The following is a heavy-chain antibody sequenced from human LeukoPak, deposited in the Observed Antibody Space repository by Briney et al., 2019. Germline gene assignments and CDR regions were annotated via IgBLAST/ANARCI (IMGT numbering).Heavy chain of an antibody. Sequence: ASVKVSCKASGYTFTGYYLHWVRQAPGQGLEWMGWINPNSGGTNYAQKLQGRVTMTRDTSITTAYLELSRLKSDDTAVYYCARGSSGAAAGYLSGAFLNYWGQGTLVTVSS. J-gene: IGHJ4*02. CDR1: GYTFTGYY. CDR3: ARGSSGAAAGYLSGAFLNY. D-gene: IGHD2-15*01. V-gene: IGHV1-2*02. CDR2: INPNSGGT.